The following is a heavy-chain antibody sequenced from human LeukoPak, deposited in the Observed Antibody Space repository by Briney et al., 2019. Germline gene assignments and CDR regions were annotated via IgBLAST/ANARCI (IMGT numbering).Heavy chain of an antibody. CDR3: ARVGPGITMVRGVTGAGFDY. CDR2: IIPIFGTA. Sequence: ASVKVSCKASGGTFSSYAISWVRQAPGQGLEWMGGIIPIFGTANYAQKFQGRVTITADESTSTAYMELRSLRSDDTAVYYCARVGPGITMVRGVTGAGFDYWGQGTLVTVSS. CDR1: GGTFSSYA. J-gene: IGHJ4*02. V-gene: IGHV1-69*13. D-gene: IGHD3-10*01.